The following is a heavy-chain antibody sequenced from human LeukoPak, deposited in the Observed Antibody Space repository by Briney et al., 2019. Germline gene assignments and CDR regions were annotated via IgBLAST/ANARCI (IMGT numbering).Heavy chain of an antibody. J-gene: IGHJ3*02. D-gene: IGHD6-19*01. V-gene: IGHV1-2*02. Sequence: ASVKVSCKASGYTFTGYYMHWVRQAPGQGLEWMGWINPNSGGTNYAQKFQGRVTMTRDTSNSTAYMELSRLRSDDTAVYYCARDSRGYSSGWYASYDAFDIWGQGTMVTVSS. CDR1: GYTFTGYY. CDR2: INPNSGGT. CDR3: ARDSRGYSSGWYASYDAFDI.